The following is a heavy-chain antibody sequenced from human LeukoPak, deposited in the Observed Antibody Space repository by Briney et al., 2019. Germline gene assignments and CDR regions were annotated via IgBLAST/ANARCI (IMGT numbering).Heavy chain of an antibody. J-gene: IGHJ4*02. D-gene: IGHD3-22*01. V-gene: IGHV1-18*01. CDR2: ISAYNGNT. CDR1: GYTFTSYG. CDR3: AREPVNEYYYNSSGYFDY. Sequence: RASVKVSCKASGYTFTSYGISWVRQAPGQGLEWMGWISAYNGNTNYAQKLQGRVTMTTDTSTSTAYMELRGLRSDDTAVYYCAREPVNEYYYNSSGYFDYWGQGTLVTVSS.